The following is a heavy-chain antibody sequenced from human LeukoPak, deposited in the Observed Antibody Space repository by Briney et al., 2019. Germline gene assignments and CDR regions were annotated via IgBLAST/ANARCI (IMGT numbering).Heavy chain of an antibody. CDR2: ISYDGSNK. CDR1: GFTFSTYG. Sequence: GGSLRLSCAASGFTFSTYGMHWVRQAPGKGLEWVAVISYDGSNKYYADSVKGRFTISRDNSKNTLYLQMNSLRPEDTAAYYCAKIAASTTLNYWGQGTLVTVSS. CDR3: AKIAASTTLNY. V-gene: IGHV3-30*18. D-gene: IGHD6-13*01. J-gene: IGHJ4*02.